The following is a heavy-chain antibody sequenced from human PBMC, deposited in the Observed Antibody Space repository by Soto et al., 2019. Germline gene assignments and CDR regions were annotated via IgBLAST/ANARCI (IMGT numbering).Heavy chain of an antibody. V-gene: IGHV4-30-2*01. D-gene: IGHD6-19*01. CDR1: GGSISSGGYS. CDR2: IYHSGST. CDR3: ARAGGLGAVAVDY. Sequence: QLQLQESGSGLVKPSQTLSLTCAVSGGSISSGGYSWSWIRQPPGKGLEWIGYIYHSGSTYYNPSLKSRVTISVDRSKNQFSLKLSSVTATDTAVYYCARAGGLGAVAVDYWGQGTLVTVSS. J-gene: IGHJ4*02.